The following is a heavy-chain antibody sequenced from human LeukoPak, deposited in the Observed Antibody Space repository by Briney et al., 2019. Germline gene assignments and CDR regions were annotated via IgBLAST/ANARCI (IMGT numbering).Heavy chain of an antibody. D-gene: IGHD3-3*01. J-gene: IGHJ4*02. CDR1: GFIFSNSA. CDR3: ASLGYYDFWSGYSTSFDY. CDR2: INNDGSYI. Sequence: GGSLRLSCAASGFIFSNSAMNWVRQAPGKGLEWVSSINNDGSYIYYAGSVKGRFTISRDNAKNSLYLRLNSLRVEDTAVYYCASLGYYDFWSGYSTSFDYWGQGTLVTVSS. V-gene: IGHV3-21*01.